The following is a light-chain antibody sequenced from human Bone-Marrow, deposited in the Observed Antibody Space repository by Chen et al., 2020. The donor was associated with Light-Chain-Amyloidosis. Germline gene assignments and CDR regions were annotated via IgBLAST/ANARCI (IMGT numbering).Light chain of an antibody. J-gene: IGKJ4*01. V-gene: IGKV3-20*01. CDR2: GSS. Sequence: EIVLTQSPGTLSLSPGEGANLSCRASQTISSNYLTWYQQKFGQAPRLLIYGSSSRATGIQDRFTGSGSGTDFTLTINRLEPEDLAMYYCQQYGTSPLTFGGGTKVEIK. CDR1: QTISSNY. CDR3: QQYGTSPLT.